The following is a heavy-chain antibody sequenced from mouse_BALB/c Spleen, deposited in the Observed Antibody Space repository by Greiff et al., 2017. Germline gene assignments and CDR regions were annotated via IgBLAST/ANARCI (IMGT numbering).Heavy chain of an antibody. CDR3: ARDDLAY. CDR1: GYSITSCYY. Sequence: EVKLMESGPGLVKPSHSLSLSCSVTGYSITSCYYWNWIRQFPGNKLELMGYIRYDGNNNYNPSLKNRISITRDTSKNQLFLKLNSVTTEDTATYYCARDDLAYWGQGTLVTVSA. CDR2: IRYDGNN. J-gene: IGHJ3*01. V-gene: IGHV3-6*02.